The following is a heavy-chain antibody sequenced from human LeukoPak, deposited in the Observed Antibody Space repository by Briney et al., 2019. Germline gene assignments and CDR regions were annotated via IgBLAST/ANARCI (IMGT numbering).Heavy chain of an antibody. CDR1: RFTFSSYA. Sequence: GGSLRLSCVASRFTFSSYAMSWVRQAPGKGLEWVSAISGSGGSTYYADSVKGRFTISRDNSKNTLYLQMNSLRAEDTAVYYCAKTRASRTAAYFDYWGQGTLVTVSS. J-gene: IGHJ4*02. CDR3: AKTRASRTAAYFDY. D-gene: IGHD6-13*01. V-gene: IGHV3-23*01. CDR2: ISGSGGST.